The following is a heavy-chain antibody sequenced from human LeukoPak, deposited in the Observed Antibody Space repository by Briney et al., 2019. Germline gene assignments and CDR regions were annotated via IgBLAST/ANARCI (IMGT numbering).Heavy chain of an antibody. Sequence: SETLSLTCAVYGGSFSGYYWSWIRQPPGKGLEWIGEINHIGSTNYNPSLKSRVTISVDTSKNQFSLKLSSVTAADTAVYYCARHLRLLWFGESNYYYYYMDVWGKGTTVTISS. V-gene: IGHV4-34*01. J-gene: IGHJ6*03. CDR3: ARHLRLLWFGESNYYYYYMDV. D-gene: IGHD3-10*01. CDR1: GGSFSGYY. CDR2: INHIGST.